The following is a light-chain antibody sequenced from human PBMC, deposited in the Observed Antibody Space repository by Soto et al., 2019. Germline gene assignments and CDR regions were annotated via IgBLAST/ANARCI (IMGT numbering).Light chain of an antibody. V-gene: IGLV1-47*01. J-gene: IGLJ3*02. Sequence: QSVLTQPPSASGTPGQRVSISCSGSRSNIGRNYVYWYQQLPGTAPKLLIQRNNERPSGVPDRFSGSKSGTSASLAISGLQSEDEADYYCAAWDDSLNGWVFGGGTKVTVL. CDR3: AAWDDSLNGWV. CDR2: RNN. CDR1: RSNIGRNY.